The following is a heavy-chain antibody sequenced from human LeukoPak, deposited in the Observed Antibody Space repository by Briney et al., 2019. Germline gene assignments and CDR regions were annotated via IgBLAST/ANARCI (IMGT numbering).Heavy chain of an antibody. CDR1: GFTFSSYW. D-gene: IGHD6-19*01. V-gene: IGHV3-74*01. J-gene: IGHJ4*02. CDR3: ARDPEQWLVDY. Sequence: GGSLRLSCAASGFTFSSYWMHWVRQAPGKGLVWVSRISSDGSSTSYADSVKGRFTISRDNAKNTLYLQMNSLRAEDTAVYYCARDPEQWLVDYWGQGTLVTVSS. CDR2: ISSDGSST.